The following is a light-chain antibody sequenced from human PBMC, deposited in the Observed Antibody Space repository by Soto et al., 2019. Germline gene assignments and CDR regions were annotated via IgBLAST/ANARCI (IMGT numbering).Light chain of an antibody. Sequence: EIVLTQSPGTLSLSPGERATLSCRASQSVSSSLAWYQQKPGQAPRLLIYSASSRATGIPDRFSGSGSGTDFTLTISRLEPEDFAVYYCQQYGSSPPLTFGGGTKVEIK. CDR2: SAS. V-gene: IGKV3-20*01. J-gene: IGKJ4*01. CDR3: QQYGSSPPLT. CDR1: QSVSSS.